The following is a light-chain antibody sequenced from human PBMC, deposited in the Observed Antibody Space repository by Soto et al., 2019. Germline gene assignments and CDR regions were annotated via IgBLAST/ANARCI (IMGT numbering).Light chain of an antibody. CDR2: EGS. V-gene: IGLV2-23*01. Sequence: QSVLTQPASVSGSPGQSITISCTGTSSDVGNYNLVSWYQQHPGKAPKLMIYEGSKRPSGVSNRFSGSKSGNPASLTISILQAEDEADYYCCSYAGSSTYVFGTGSKVTVL. CDR3: CSYAGSSTYV. CDR1: SSDVGNYNL. J-gene: IGLJ1*01.